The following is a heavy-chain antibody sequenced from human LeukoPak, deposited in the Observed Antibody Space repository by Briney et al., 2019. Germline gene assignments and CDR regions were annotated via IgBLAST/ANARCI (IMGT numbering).Heavy chain of an antibody. D-gene: IGHD4-23*01. CDR3: ARELGSDYGGYSP. V-gene: IGHV4-61*02. J-gene: IGHJ5*02. CDR2: IYATGST. Sequence: PSETLSLTCSVSGGSIRSGSYFWGWVRQPAGKGLEWVGRIYATGSTNYNPSLESRVTISVDTSKNQFSLELTSVTAADTAVYYCARELGSDYGGYSPWGQGTLVTVSS. CDR1: GGSIRSGSYF.